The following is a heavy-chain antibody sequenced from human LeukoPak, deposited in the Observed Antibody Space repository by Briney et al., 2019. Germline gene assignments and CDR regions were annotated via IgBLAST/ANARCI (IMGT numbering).Heavy chain of an antibody. CDR1: QFIFNNYA. CDR2: ISYDGVDK. D-gene: IGHD5-18*01. Sequence: GRSLRLSCAASQFIFNNYAMSWIRQAPGKGLEWVASISYDGVDKYYADSLKGRFTMSRDNSKNSVYLQMDSLRVEDTAMYYCAKDVDTVMDWANDAFDVWGQGTMVTVSS. CDR3: AKDVDTVMDWANDAFDV. V-gene: IGHV3-30-3*01. J-gene: IGHJ3*01.